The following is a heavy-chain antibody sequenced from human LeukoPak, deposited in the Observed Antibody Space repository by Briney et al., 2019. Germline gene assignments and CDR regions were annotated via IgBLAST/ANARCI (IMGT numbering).Heavy chain of an antibody. CDR1: GGSISSYY. CDR2: IYTSGST. CDR3: ARLRWRTEYQLLPENWFDP. V-gene: IGHV4-4*09. Sequence: SETMSLTCTVSGGSISSYYWSWIRQPPGKGLEWIGYIYTSGSTNYNPSLKSRVTISVDTTKNQFSRKLSSVTAADTAVYYCARLRWRTEYQLLPENWFDPWGQGTLVTVSS. D-gene: IGHD2-2*01. J-gene: IGHJ5*02.